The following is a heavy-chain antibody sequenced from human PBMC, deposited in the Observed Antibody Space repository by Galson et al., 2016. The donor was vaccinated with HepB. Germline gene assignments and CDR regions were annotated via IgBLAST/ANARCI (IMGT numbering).Heavy chain of an antibody. CDR2: TSTLDST. J-gene: IGHJ4*02. Sequence: SLRLSCAASGFIFSNSVMSWVRQAPGKGLEWVSVTSTLDSTHYADSVKGRFTISRDNSKNTLYLYMNSLRAEDTAVYYCGKHGGFDYWGQGALVTVSS. D-gene: IGHD3-16*01. CDR1: GFIFSNSV. V-gene: IGHV3-23*01. CDR3: GKHGGFDY.